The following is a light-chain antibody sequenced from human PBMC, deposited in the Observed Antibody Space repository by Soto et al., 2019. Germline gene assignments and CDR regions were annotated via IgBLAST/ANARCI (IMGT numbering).Light chain of an antibody. CDR2: RNN. Sequence: QSVLTQSPSASGTPGQRVTISCSGSASTIGRNNVYWYQQLPGTAPKLLIYRNNQRPSGVPDRFSGSKSGTSASLAISGLQSEDEADYYCSAWDASLNGYVFGTGTKVTVL. CDR3: SAWDASLNGYV. CDR1: ASTIGRNN. V-gene: IGLV1-44*01. J-gene: IGLJ1*01.